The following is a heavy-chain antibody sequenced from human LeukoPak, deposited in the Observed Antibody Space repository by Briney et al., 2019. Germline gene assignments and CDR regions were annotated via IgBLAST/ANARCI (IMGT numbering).Heavy chain of an antibody. CDR3: ARGIWSRAVSSYYFDY. CDR1: GYTFTNYA. V-gene: IGHV1-3*01. J-gene: IGHJ4*02. Sequence: GASVKVSCKASGYTFTNYAMQWVRQAPGQRLEWMGWINAGNGNTRYSQRFQGRVTITRDTSASTAYMEVTSLRSEDTAIYYCARGIWSRAVSSYYFDYWGQGTLVTVPS. D-gene: IGHD3-3*01. CDR2: INAGNGNT.